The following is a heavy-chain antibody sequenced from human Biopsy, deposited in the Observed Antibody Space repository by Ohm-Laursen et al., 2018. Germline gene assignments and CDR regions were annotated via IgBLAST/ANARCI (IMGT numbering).Heavy chain of an antibody. CDR3: ARDYDFWSGYYDYQQSGMDV. J-gene: IGHJ6*02. V-gene: IGHV3-21*01. CDR1: GFTFSSYT. CDR2: ISSTSDYI. Sequence: SLRLSCSASGFTFSSYTMTWVRQAPGRGLEWVSSISSTSDYIYYADSVKGRFTISRDSTKNSLYLQMNSVRAEDTAVYHCARDYDFWSGYYDYQQSGMDVWGQGTTVTVSS. D-gene: IGHD3-3*01.